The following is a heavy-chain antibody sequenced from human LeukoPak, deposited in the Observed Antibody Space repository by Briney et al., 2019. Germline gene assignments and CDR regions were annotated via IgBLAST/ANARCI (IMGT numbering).Heavy chain of an antibody. J-gene: IGHJ1*01. D-gene: IGHD6-25*01. Sequence: GGSLRLSCAASGFIFSNYGMHWVRQAPGKGLGWVAVISHDGTTAFYADSVKGRFTISRDNSKNTLGLQMFSLRVEDTAVYFCAKEPTSYSSGWYFHHWGQGTLVTVSS. V-gene: IGHV3-30*18. CDR1: GFIFSNYG. CDR3: AKEPTSYSSGWYFHH. CDR2: ISHDGTTA.